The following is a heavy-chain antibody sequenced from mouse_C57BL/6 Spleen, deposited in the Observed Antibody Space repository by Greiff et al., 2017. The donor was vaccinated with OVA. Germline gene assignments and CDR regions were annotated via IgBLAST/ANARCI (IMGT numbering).Heavy chain of an antibody. Sequence: QVQLQQSGAELVRPGTSVKVSCKASGYAFTNYLIEWVKQRPGQGLEWIGVINPGSGGTNYNEKFKGKATLTADKSSSTAYMQRSSLTSEDSAVYFCARERGFWGQGTLVTVSA. CDR1: GYAFTNYL. V-gene: IGHV1-54*01. CDR2: INPGSGGT. CDR3: ARERGF. J-gene: IGHJ3*01.